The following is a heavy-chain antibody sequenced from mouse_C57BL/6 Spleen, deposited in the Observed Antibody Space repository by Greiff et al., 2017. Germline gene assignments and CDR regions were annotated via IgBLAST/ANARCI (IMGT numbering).Heavy chain of an antibody. Sequence: QVQLQQPGAELVKPGASVKLSCKASGYTFTSYWMQWVKQRPGQGLEWIGEIDPSDSYTNYNQKFKGKATLTVDTSSSTAYMQRSSLTSEDSAVYYCARRTTVVATNAMDCWGQGTSVTVSS. J-gene: IGHJ4*01. D-gene: IGHD1-1*01. CDR3: ARRTTVVATNAMDC. CDR1: GYTFTSYW. CDR2: IDPSDSYT. V-gene: IGHV1-50*01.